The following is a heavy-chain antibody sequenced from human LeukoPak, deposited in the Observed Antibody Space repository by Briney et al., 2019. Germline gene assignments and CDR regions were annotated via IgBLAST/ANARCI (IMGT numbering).Heavy chain of an antibody. V-gene: IGHV3-23*01. CDR3: AKIQGYCSSTSCYAMWFDY. D-gene: IGHD2-2*01. Sequence: SGGSLRLSCAASGFTFSSYAMSWVRQAPGKGLEWVSAISGSGGGTYYADSVKGRFTISRDNSKNTLYLQMNSLRAEDTAVYYCAKIQGYCSSTSCYAMWFDYWGQGTLVTISS. CDR1: GFTFSSYA. CDR2: ISGSGGGT. J-gene: IGHJ4*02.